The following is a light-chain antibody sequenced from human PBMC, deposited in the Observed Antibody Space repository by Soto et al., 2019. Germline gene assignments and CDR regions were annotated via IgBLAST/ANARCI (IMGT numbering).Light chain of an antibody. Sequence: DIQMTQSPSTLSASVGDRVAITCRASQGISSYLAWYQQKPGKAPKLLIYAASTLQSGAPSRFSGSGSGTECTLTISSLQPDDFATYYCHQYNSYSFSQGTKVDIK. CDR1: QGISSY. CDR3: HQYNSYS. V-gene: IGKV1-9*01. CDR2: AAS. J-gene: IGKJ1*01.